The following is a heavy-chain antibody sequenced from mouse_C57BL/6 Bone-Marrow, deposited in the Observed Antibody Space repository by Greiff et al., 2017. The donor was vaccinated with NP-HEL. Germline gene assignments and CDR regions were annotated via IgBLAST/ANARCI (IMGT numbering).Heavy chain of an antibody. CDR2: ISDGGSYT. D-gene: IGHD2-5*01. CDR3: SRDGYSNYVGY. V-gene: IGHV5-4*01. J-gene: IGHJ2*01. CDR1: GFTFSSYA. Sequence: EVKVVESGGGLVKPGGSLKLSCAASGFTFSSYAMSWVRQTPEQRLEWVATISDGGSYTYYPDNVKGRFTISTDNSTNNMYLQMSHLKSEDTAMDYCSRDGYSNYVGYWGQGTTLTVSS.